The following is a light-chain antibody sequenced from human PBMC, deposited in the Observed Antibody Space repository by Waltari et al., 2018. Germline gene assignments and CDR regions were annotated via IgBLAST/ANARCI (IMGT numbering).Light chain of an antibody. CDR3: FVWDDSLSGLWV. J-gene: IGLJ3*02. Sequence: QSVLTQSPSTSGTPGQRVTISCSGSNSNIGSNHVYWYQQLPGTAPKLLIYRSVLRPAGFPVRFSGSRSGTSASLAISGLRSEDEAHYYCFVWDDSLSGLWVFGGGTKLTVL. CDR1: NSNIGSNH. V-gene: IGLV1-47*01. CDR2: RSV.